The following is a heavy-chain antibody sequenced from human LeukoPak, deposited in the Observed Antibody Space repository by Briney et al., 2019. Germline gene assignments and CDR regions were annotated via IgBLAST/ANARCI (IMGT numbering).Heavy chain of an antibody. CDR3: ARAPSEIGGYYPEYFRH. CDR1: GFTFSTYW. D-gene: IGHD3-22*01. Sequence: GGSLRLSCAASGFTFSTYWMHWVRQAPGKGLVWVSRIKSDGSTNSADSAKGRFTISRDNAKNTVSLQMNSLRPEDTGVYYCARAPSEIGGYYPEYFRHWGQGTLVTVSS. V-gene: IGHV3-74*01. CDR2: IKSDGST. J-gene: IGHJ1*01.